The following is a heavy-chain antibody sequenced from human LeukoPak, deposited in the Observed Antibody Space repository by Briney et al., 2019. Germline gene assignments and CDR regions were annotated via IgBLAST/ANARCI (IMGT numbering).Heavy chain of an antibody. CDR2: INHSGST. Sequence: SETLSLTCAVYGGSFSGYYWNWIRQPPGKGLEWIGEINHSGSTNYIPSLKSRVTISVDTSKNQFSLKLCSVPAADTAAYYCARGSKMLGYNWFDPWGQGTLVTVSS. D-gene: IGHD1-26*01. CDR3: ARGSKMLGYNWFDP. V-gene: IGHV4-34*01. J-gene: IGHJ5*02. CDR1: GGSFSGYY.